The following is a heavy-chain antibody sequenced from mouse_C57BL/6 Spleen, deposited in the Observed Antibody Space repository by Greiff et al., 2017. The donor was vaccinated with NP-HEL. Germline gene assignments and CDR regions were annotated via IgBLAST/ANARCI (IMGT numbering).Heavy chain of an antibody. CDR2: ISDGGSYT. V-gene: IGHV5-4*01. D-gene: IGHD2-5*01. J-gene: IGHJ2*01. CDR1: GFTFSSYA. Sequence: EVQLQESGGGLVKPGGSLKLSCAASGFTFSSYAMSWVRQTPEKRLEWVATISDGGSYTYYPDNVKGRFTISRDNAKNNLYLQMSHLKSEDTAMYYCARESNHTYFDYWGQGTTLTVSS. CDR3: ARESNHTYFDY.